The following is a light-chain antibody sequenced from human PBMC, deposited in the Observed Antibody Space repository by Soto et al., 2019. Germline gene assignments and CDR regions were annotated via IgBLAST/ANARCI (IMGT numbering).Light chain of an antibody. CDR3: TSPTPGSLYV. CDR1: SSDVGYYDY. Sequence: ALTQPPSASGFPGQSVTISCTGTSSDVGYYDYVSWYQQHPGKAPKLVIYEVTKRPSGVPDRVSASKSGNTASLTVSGLRAEDEADYFCTSPTPGSLYVFGTGTKVTV. CDR2: EVT. V-gene: IGLV2-8*01. J-gene: IGLJ1*01.